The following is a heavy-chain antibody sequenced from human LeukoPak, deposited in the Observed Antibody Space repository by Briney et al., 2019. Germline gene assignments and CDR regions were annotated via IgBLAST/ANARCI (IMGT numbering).Heavy chain of an antibody. CDR1: GYTCTSYG. Sequence: GASVKVSGKASGYTCTSYGISWVRQAPGQGLEWMGWISTYNGNTNYAQKLQGRVTMTTDTSTSTAYMELRRLRSDDTAVYYCARDPVLQWLVRYYFDYWGQGTLVTVSS. CDR2: ISTYNGNT. D-gene: IGHD6-19*01. J-gene: IGHJ4*02. V-gene: IGHV1-18*01. CDR3: ARDPVLQWLVRYYFDY.